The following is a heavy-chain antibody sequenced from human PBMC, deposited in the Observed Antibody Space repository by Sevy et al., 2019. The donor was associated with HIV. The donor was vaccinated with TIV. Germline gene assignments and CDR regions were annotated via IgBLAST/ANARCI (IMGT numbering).Heavy chain of an antibody. CDR3: GRVATDARRTHNTQAFDI. Sequence: ASVKVSCKASGYTFTGYYMHWIRQAPGQGLEWMGWINPNSGGTNYAQKFQGRVTMTRDTSISTAYMDLIRLRSDATAVDYCGRVATDARRTHNTQAFDIWGQGTMVTVSS. D-gene: IGHD5-18*01. V-gene: IGHV1-2*02. J-gene: IGHJ3*02. CDR1: GYTFTGYY. CDR2: INPNSGGT.